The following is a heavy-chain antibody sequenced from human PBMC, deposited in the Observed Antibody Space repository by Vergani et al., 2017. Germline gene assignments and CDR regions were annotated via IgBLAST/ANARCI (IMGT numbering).Heavy chain of an antibody. Sequence: QVQLVQSGAEVKKPGAPVKVSCKASGYTFTGYYMHWVRQAPGQGLEWMGWINPNSGGTNYAQKFQGRVTMTRDTSISTAYMELSRLRSDDTAVYCCARLEKGWSGSWFDPWGQGTLVTVSS. CDR3: ARLEKGWSGSWFDP. CDR1: GYTFTGYY. V-gene: IGHV1-2*02. J-gene: IGHJ5*02. CDR2: INPNSGGT. D-gene: IGHD3-3*01.